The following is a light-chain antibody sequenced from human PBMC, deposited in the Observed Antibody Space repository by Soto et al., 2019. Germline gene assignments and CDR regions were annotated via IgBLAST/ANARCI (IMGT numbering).Light chain of an antibody. CDR2: DVN. CDR3: SSYTSIGTIV. V-gene: IGLV2-14*03. J-gene: IGLJ1*01. Sequence: QSALTQPASVSGSPGQSSTISCTGTSSDVGTYNFVSWYRQYPGKAPKLMIFDVNIRPSGVSHRFSGSKSANTASLDISGLHAEYEADYYCSSYTSIGTIVFGTGTKVTVL. CDR1: SSDVGTYNF.